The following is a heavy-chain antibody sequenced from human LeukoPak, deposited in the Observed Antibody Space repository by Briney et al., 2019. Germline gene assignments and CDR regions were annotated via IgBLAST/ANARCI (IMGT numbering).Heavy chain of an antibody. Sequence: GGSLRLSCAASRFTFSSYAMSWVRQAPGKGLEWVSGISGSGGSTYYADSVKGRSTISRDNSKNTLYLQMNSLRAEDTAVYYCAKGTLGVVVPGAPYYFDNWGQGTQVTVSS. J-gene: IGHJ4*02. CDR1: RFTFSSYA. V-gene: IGHV3-23*01. CDR3: AKGTLGVVVPGAPYYFDN. CDR2: ISGSGGST. D-gene: IGHD2-2*01.